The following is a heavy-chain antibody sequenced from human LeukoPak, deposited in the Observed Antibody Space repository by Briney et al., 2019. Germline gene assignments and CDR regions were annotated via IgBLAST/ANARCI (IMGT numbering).Heavy chain of an antibody. J-gene: IGHJ4*02. Sequence: PSETLSLTCTVSGGSISSSSFYWGWIRQPPGKGLEWIGTIYYSGSTFYNPSLKSRVTISVDTSKNQFSLKLSSVTAADTAVYYCARDQPGGIAAAGSDYWGQGTLVTVSS. CDR2: IYYSGST. CDR3: ARDQPGGIAAAGSDY. CDR1: GGSISSSSFY. V-gene: IGHV4-39*07. D-gene: IGHD6-13*01.